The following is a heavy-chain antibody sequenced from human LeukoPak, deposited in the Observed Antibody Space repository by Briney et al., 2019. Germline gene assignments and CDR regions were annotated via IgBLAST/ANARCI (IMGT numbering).Heavy chain of an antibody. Sequence: GGSLRLSCAASGFTFSSYAMHWVRQAPGKGLEWVAVISYDGSNKYYADSVKGRFTISRDNSKNTLYLQMNSLRAEDTAVYYCARGPNLNYYDSSGYYQSAEYFQHWGQGALVTVSS. V-gene: IGHV3-30*04. J-gene: IGHJ1*01. D-gene: IGHD3-22*01. CDR2: ISYDGSNK. CDR1: GFTFSSYA. CDR3: ARGPNLNYYDSSGYYQSAEYFQH.